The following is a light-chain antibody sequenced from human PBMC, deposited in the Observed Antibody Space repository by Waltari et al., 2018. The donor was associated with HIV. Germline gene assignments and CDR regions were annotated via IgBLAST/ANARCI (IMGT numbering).Light chain of an antibody. J-gene: IGLJ1*01. Sequence: SYEVTQPPSVSVSPGQTASVTCSGEKMGDKYVSWYQHRPGRSPVVVIFQDSKRPSGIPERFSGANSGNTATLTISGTQSMDEADYYCQAWDGSTGVFGTGTKVTVL. V-gene: IGLV3-1*01. CDR2: QDS. CDR1: KMGDKY. CDR3: QAWDGSTGV.